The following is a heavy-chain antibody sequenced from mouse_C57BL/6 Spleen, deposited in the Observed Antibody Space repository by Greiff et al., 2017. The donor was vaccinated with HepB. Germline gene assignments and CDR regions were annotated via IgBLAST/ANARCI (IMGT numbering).Heavy chain of an antibody. D-gene: IGHD2-5*01. CDR2: IYPGGGYT. J-gene: IGHJ1*03. CDR3: ARRSNHWYFDV. Sequence: QVQLKESGAELVRPGTSVKMSCKASGYTFTNYWIGWAKQRPGHGLEWIGDIYPGGGYTNYNEKFKGKATLTADKSSSTAYMQFSSLTSEDSAIYYCARRSNHWYFDVWGTGTTVTVSS. V-gene: IGHV1-63*01. CDR1: GYTFTNYW.